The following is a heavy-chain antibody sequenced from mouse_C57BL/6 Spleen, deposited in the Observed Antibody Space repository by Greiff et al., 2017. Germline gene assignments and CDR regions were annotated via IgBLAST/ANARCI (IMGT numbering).Heavy chain of an antibody. Sequence: VQLQQSGAELVKPGASVKLSCTASGFNIKDYYMHWVKQRAEQGLEWIGRIDPEDGETKYAPKFPGKATITADTSSNTAYLQLSSLTSEDTAVYYCAMITTVWGDAMDYWGQGTSVTVSS. CDR3: AMITTVWGDAMDY. D-gene: IGHD1-1*01. V-gene: IGHV14-2*01. J-gene: IGHJ4*01. CDR1: GFNIKDYY. CDR2: IDPEDGET.